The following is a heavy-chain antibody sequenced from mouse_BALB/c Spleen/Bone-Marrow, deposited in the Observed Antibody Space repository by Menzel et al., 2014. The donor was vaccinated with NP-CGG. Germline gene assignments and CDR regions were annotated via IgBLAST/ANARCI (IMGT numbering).Heavy chain of an antibody. CDR1: GYTFSSYW. Sequence: QVQLQQSGAELMKPGASVKISCKATGYTFSSYWIEWVKQRPGHGLEWIGEILPGSNSTNYNEKFKGKATFTANTSSNTAYMQLSSLTSEDSAVYYCARRRFRECDYWGQGTPLTVSS. CDR3: ARRRFRECDY. J-gene: IGHJ2*01. V-gene: IGHV1-9*01. CDR2: ILPGSNST. D-gene: IGHD3-3*01.